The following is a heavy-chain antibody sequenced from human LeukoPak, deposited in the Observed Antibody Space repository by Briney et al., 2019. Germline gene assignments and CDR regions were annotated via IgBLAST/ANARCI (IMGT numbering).Heavy chain of an antibody. CDR1: GGSISSGSYY. J-gene: IGHJ3*02. CDR3: ARGYSSGWYQDAFDI. CDR2: IYTSGST. D-gene: IGHD6-19*01. V-gene: IGHV4-61*02. Sequence: PSETLSLTRTVSGGSISSGSYYWSWIRQPAGKGLEWIGRIYTSGSTNYNPSLKSRVTISVDTSKNQFSLKLSSMTAADTAVYYCARGYSSGWYQDAFDIWGQGTMVTVSS.